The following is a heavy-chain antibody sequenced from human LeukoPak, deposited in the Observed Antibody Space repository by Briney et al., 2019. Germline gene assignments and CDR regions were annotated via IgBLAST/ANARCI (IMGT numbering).Heavy chain of an antibody. CDR1: GFTFSSYG. D-gene: IGHD3-16*02. V-gene: IGHV3-33*01. Sequence: EAGGPLRLSCAAYGFTFSSYGMHWVRQAPGKGLEWVALIWYDGSSKHYADSVRGRFTISRDNSKNTLYLQMNSLRAEDTAVYYCARDFELSHWGQGTLVTVSS. CDR3: ARDFELSH. CDR2: IWYDGSSK. J-gene: IGHJ4*02.